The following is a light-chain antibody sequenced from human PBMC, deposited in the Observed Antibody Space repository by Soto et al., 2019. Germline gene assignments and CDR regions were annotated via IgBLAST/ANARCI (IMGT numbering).Light chain of an antibody. Sequence: EIVLTQSPGTLSLSPGERATLSCRASQSVSSYLAWYQQKPGQAPRLLIYDASTRAPGFPARFSGSGSGTEFTLTISSLQSEDFAVYYCQQYNNWPPGTFGQGTKVDIK. J-gene: IGKJ1*01. CDR3: QQYNNWPPGT. CDR1: QSVSSY. CDR2: DAS. V-gene: IGKV3-15*01.